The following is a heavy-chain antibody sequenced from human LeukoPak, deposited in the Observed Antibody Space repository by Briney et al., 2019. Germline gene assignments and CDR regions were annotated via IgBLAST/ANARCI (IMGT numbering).Heavy chain of an antibody. CDR3: ARTATTTTVTTYWFDP. D-gene: IGHD4-17*01. CDR2: IIPILGIA. CDR1: GYTFTGYY. V-gene: IGHV1-69*02. Sequence: SVKVSCKASGYTFTGYYMHWVRQAPGQGLEWMGRIIPILGIANYAQKFQGRVTITADKSTSTAYMELSSLRSEDTAVYYCARTATTTTVTTYWFDPWGQEPWSPSPQ. J-gene: IGHJ5*02.